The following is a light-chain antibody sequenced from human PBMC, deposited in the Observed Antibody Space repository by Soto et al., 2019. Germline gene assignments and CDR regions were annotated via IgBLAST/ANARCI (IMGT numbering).Light chain of an antibody. V-gene: IGLV1-47*02. Sequence: QAVVTQPPSASGTPGQRVTITCSGTSSNLGNNYVYWYQQLPGTAPKLLIYLNNLRPSGVPDRFSASKSGTSASLAISGLRSEDEADYYCSAWDVSLTAWLFGGGTKLTVL. CDR1: SSNLGNNY. CDR2: LNN. CDR3: SAWDVSLTAWL. J-gene: IGLJ3*02.